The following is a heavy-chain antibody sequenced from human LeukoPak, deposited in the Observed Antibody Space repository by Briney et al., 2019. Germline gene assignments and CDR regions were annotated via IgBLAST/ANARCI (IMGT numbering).Heavy chain of an antibody. CDR3: ARDRSSYYYDSSGYHDL. CDR2: IYTSGST. Sequence: PSQTLSLTCTVSGGSISSGSYYWSWIRQPAGKGLEWIGRIYTSGSTNYNPSLKSRVTISVDTSKNQFSLKLSSVTAADTAVYYCARDRSSYYYDSSGYHDLWGRGTLVTVSS. V-gene: IGHV4-61*02. D-gene: IGHD3-22*01. J-gene: IGHJ2*01. CDR1: GGSISSGSYY.